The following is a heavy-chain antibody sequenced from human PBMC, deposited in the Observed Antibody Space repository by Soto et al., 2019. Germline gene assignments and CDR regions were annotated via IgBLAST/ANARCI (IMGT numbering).Heavy chain of an antibody. Sequence: EVQLVESGGGLVQPGRSLRLSCAASGFTFDDYAMHWVRQAPGKGLEWVSGISWNSGSIGYADSVKGRFTISRDNAKNSLYLQMNSLRAEDTALYYCAKDAMSGGAFDIWGQGTMVTVSS. CDR3: AKDAMSGGAFDI. CDR2: ISWNSGSI. D-gene: IGHD3-16*01. V-gene: IGHV3-9*01. J-gene: IGHJ3*02. CDR1: GFTFDDYA.